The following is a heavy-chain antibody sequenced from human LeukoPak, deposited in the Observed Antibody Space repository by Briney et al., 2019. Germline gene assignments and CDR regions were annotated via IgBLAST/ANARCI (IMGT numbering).Heavy chain of an antibody. J-gene: IGHJ4*02. D-gene: IGHD4-17*01. CDR1: GYTFTGYY. CDR3: ARVTAVRTGPSFDY. V-gene: IGHV1-2*02. Sequence: GASVKVSYKASGYTFTGYYMHWVRQAPGQGLEWMGWINPNSGGTNYAQKFQGRVTMTRDTSISTAYMELSRLRSDDTAVYYCARVTAVRTGPSFDYWGQGTLVTVSS. CDR2: INPNSGGT.